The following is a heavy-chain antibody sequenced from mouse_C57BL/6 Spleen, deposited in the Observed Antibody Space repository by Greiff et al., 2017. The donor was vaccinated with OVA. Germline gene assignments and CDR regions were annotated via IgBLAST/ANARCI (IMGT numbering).Heavy chain of an antibody. CDR3: ARSLYYSNYEDAMDY. Sequence: EVQLQQSGPELVKPGASVKISCKASGYSFTDYNMNWVKQSNGKSLEWIGVINPNYGTTSYNQKFKGKATLTVDQSSSTAYMQLNSLTSEDSAVSYCARSLYYSNYEDAMDYWGQGTSVTVSS. CDR1: GYSFTDYN. D-gene: IGHD2-5*01. J-gene: IGHJ4*01. V-gene: IGHV1-39*01. CDR2: INPNYGTT.